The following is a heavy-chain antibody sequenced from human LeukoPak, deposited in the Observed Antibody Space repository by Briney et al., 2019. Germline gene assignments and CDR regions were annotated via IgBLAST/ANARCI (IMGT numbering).Heavy chain of an antibody. CDR1: GGSISSGGYY. V-gene: IGHV4-31*03. D-gene: IGHD6-13*01. CDR2: IYYSGST. CDR3: ARGSKAAPGTFDY. Sequence: PSETLSLTCTVSGGSISSGGYYWSWIRQHPVKGLEWIGYIYYSGSTYYNPSLKSRVTISVDTSKNQFSLKLSSVTAADTAVYYCARGSKAAPGTFDYWGQGTLVTVSS. J-gene: IGHJ4*02.